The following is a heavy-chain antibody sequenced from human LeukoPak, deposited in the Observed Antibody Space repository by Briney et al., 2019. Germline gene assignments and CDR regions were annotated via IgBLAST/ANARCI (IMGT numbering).Heavy chain of an antibody. CDR3: ARDGIRNWFDP. Sequence: PSETLSLTCTVYGGSFSAYYWSWIRQSPGKGLEWIGEINHSGSANYNPSLKSRVTMSVDTSKNQFSLKLSSVTAADTAVYYCARDGIRNWFDPWGQGTLVTVSS. D-gene: IGHD5-18*01. CDR2: INHSGSA. CDR1: GGSFSAYY. V-gene: IGHV4-34*01. J-gene: IGHJ5*02.